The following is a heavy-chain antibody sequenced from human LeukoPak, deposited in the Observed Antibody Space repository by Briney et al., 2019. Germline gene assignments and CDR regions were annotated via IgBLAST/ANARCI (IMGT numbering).Heavy chain of an antibody. J-gene: IGHJ4*02. CDR2: ISWNSGNI. CDR1: GFTFDDYA. D-gene: IGHD3-22*01. CDR3: AKTHYYDGSGYFDY. V-gene: IGHV3-9*01. Sequence: GGSLRLSCAASGFTFDDYAMHWVRQAPGKGLEWVSGISWNSGNIAYADSVKGRFTISRDNAKNSLYLQMNSLRAGDTALYYCAKTHYYDGSGYFDYWGQGTLVTVSS.